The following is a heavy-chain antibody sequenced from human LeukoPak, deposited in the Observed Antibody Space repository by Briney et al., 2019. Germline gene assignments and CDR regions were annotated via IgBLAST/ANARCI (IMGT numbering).Heavy chain of an antibody. Sequence: GGSLRLSCAASGFTFSSYSINWVRQAPGKGLEWVSYISSSSTISYADSVKGRFTISRDNANNSLYLQMNSLRDEDTAVYYCARGGTSSSLAYWGQGTLVTVYS. D-gene: IGHD4-23*01. CDR3: ARGGTSSSLAY. V-gene: IGHV3-48*02. CDR2: ISSSSTI. J-gene: IGHJ4*02. CDR1: GFTFSSYS.